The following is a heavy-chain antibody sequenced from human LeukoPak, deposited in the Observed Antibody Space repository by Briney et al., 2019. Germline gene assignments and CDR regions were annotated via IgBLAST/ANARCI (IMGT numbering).Heavy chain of an antibody. J-gene: IGHJ3*02. Sequence: PSETLSLTCTVSAGSISSYYWSWIRQPAGKGLEWIGRIYTSGSTNYNPSLKSRVTMSVDTSKNQFSLKLSSVTAADTAVYYCARVTYYYDSSGYYLDAFDIWGQGTMVTVSS. CDR3: ARVTYYYDSSGYYLDAFDI. CDR1: AGSISSYY. D-gene: IGHD3-22*01. V-gene: IGHV4-4*07. CDR2: IYTSGST.